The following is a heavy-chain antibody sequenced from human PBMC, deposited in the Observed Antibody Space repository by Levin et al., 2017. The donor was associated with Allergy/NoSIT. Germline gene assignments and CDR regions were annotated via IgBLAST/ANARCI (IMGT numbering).Heavy chain of an antibody. D-gene: IGHD2-15*01. CDR3: AKRGYCSGNTCRSHDAIDV. CDR1: GFQFSPYG. J-gene: IGHJ3*01. Sequence: GGSLRLSCAASGFQFSPYGMHGVRQAPGRGLEWVALIVFDGNDQYYADSVKGRFTISRDNSKNTLYLQMSSLRENDTAIYYCAKRGYCSGNTCRSHDAIDVWGQGTLVIVSS. V-gene: IGHV3-30*18. CDR2: IVFDGNDQ.